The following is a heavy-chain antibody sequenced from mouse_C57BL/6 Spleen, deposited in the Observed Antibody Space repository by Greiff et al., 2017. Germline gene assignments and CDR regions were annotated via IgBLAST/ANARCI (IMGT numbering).Heavy chain of an antibody. J-gene: IGHJ4*01. V-gene: IGHV1-80*01. CDR2: IYPGDGDT. CDR1: GYAFSSYW. D-gene: IGHD1-1*01. CDR3: ARGVVEGAMDY. Sequence: VKLMESGAELVKPGASVKISCKASGYAFSSYWMNWVKQRPGKGLEWIGQIYPGDGDTNYNGKFKGKATLTADKSSSTAYMQLSSLTSEDSAVYFCARGVVEGAMDYWGQGTSVTVSS.